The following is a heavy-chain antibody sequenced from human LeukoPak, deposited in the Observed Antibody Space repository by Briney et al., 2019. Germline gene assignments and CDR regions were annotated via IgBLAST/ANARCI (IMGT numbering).Heavy chain of an antibody. D-gene: IGHD2-2*01. V-gene: IGHV3-23*01. J-gene: IGHJ5*02. CDR2: ISGSGSST. Sequence: GGSLRLSCAASGFTFSSYAMSWVRQAPGKGLEWVSAISGSGSSTYYADSVKGRFTISRDNSKNTLYLQMNSLRAEDTAVYYCAKRRYCSSTSCYAGKGWFDPWGQGTLVTVSS. CDR3: AKRRYCSSTSCYAGKGWFDP. CDR1: GFTFSSYA.